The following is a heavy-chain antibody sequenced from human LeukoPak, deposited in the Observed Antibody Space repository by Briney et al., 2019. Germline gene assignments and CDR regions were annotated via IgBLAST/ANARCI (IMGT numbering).Heavy chain of an antibody. CDR3: ARRDTTAWFHHFDY. Sequence: QPGGSLRLSCAASGFTVSSNSMTWVRQAPGKGLEWVSILYNGGGANYADSVKGRFTISRDNSRNTLFLQMNSLRDEDTAVYYCARRDTTAWFHHFDYWGQGTLVTVSS. J-gene: IGHJ4*02. CDR1: GFTVSSNS. V-gene: IGHV3-53*01. CDR2: LYNGGGA. D-gene: IGHD3-9*01.